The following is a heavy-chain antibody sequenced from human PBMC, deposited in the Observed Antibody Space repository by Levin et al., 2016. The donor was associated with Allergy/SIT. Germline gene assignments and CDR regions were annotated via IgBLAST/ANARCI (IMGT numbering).Heavy chain of an antibody. J-gene: IGHJ3*02. CDR3: ARALGGAFDI. CDR2: IYYSGIT. V-gene: IGHV4-59*01. Sequence: SETLSLTCTVSGGSISTYYWTWIRQPPGKGLEWIGYIYYSGITNYNPSLKSRVTISVDTSKNQFSLKLNSVTAADTAVYYCARALGGAFDIWGQGTMVTVSS. CDR1: GGSISTYY.